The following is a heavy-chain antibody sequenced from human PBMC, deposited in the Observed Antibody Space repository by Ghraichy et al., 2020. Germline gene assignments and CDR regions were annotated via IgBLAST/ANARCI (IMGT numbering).Heavy chain of an antibody. CDR1: GFIVSNHW. CDR3: ARLMGTTTIWDY. CDR2: INPDGSDT. J-gene: IGHJ4*02. D-gene: IGHD1-26*01. V-gene: IGHV3-7*01. Sequence: GGSLRLSCAASGFIVSNHWMRWVRQAPGEGLEWVASINPDGSDTYYLDSVKGRFTISRDGATNSLYLQMYSLRAEDTAVYFCARLMGTTTIWDYLGPGTLVSVPS.